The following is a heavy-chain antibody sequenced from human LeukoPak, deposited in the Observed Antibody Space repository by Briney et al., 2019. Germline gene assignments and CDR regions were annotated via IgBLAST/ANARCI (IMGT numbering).Heavy chain of an antibody. Sequence: ASVKVSCKASGGTFSSYAISWVRQAPGQGLEWMGGIIPIFGTANYAQKFQGRVTITADKSTSTAYMELSSLRSEDTAVYYCASRPPSPSYYYDSSGYYFDYWGQGTLVTVSS. D-gene: IGHD3-22*01. CDR3: ASRPPSPSYYYDSSGYYFDY. V-gene: IGHV1-69*06. CDR2: IIPIFGTA. J-gene: IGHJ4*02. CDR1: GGTFSSYA.